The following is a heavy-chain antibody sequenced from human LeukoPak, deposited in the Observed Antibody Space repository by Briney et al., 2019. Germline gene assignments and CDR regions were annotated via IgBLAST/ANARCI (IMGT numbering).Heavy chain of an antibody. J-gene: IGHJ4*02. CDR3: AREANYYGSGSYFEGTFDY. V-gene: IGHV4-39*07. CDR1: GGSISSSSYY. D-gene: IGHD3-10*01. Sequence: PSETLSLTCTVSGGSISSSSYYWGWIRQPPGTGLEWIGSIYYSGSPYYNPSLKSRVTISVDTSKKQFSLKLTSVTAADTAVYYCAREANYYGSGSYFEGTFDYWGQGSLVTVSS. CDR2: IYYSGSP.